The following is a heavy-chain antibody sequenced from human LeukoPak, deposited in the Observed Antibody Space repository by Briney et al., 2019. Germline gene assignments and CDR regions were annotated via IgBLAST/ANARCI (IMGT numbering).Heavy chain of an antibody. Sequence: SGTLSLTCAVSGGSISSNNWWSWVRQSPQKGLEWIGEFYHSGGTNYNPSLKSRVTISIDTSKNQFSLKLSSVTAADTAVYYCARELRDYYDSSGYYYDYWGQGTLVTVSS. CDR1: GGSISSNNW. D-gene: IGHD3-22*01. J-gene: IGHJ4*02. CDR2: FYHSGGT. CDR3: ARELRDYYDSSGYYYDY. V-gene: IGHV4-4*02.